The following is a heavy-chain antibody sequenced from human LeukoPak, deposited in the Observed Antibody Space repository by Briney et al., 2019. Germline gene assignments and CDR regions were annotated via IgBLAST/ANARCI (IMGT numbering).Heavy chain of an antibody. V-gene: IGHV3-23*01. Sequence: GGSLRLSCAASGFTFNNYAMTWVRQAPGKGLEWVSTISTSGDSTYYADSVKGRFTISRDNSKNTLYLQMNSLTAEDTALHYCARARYCSSSSCFLDYWGQGTLVTVSS. CDR1: GFTFNNYA. J-gene: IGHJ4*02. CDR2: ISTSGDST. D-gene: IGHD2-2*01. CDR3: ARARYCSSSSCFLDY.